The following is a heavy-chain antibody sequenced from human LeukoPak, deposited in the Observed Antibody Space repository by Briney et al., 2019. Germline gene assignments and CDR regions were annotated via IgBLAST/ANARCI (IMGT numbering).Heavy chain of an antibody. CDR2: INKGRSKI. CDR3: ARGDYYDSSGYYFGDAFDI. D-gene: IGHD3-22*01. Sequence: GGSLRLSCAASGFTFSLYSMSWLRQAPGKGLEWVAYINKGRSKIYYVDSVKGRFTISRDNAKNSLYLQMNSLRAEDTAVYYCARGDYYDSSGYYFGDAFDIWGQGTMVTVSS. V-gene: IGHV3-7*01. J-gene: IGHJ3*02. CDR1: GFTFSLYS.